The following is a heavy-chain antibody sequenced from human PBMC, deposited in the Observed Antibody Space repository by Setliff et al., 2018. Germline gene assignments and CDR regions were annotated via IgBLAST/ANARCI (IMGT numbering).Heavy chain of an antibody. CDR3: ARHATYYYGSGNLPFDS. J-gene: IGHJ4*02. CDR2: IMPGRDT. D-gene: IGHD3-10*01. Sequence: PSETLSLTCAVYGDSLSGYYWSWIRQSPKKGLEWIGEIMPGRDTLYSPSLESRLTITIDTSKIQFSLKLSSVTAADTAVYYCARHATYYYGSGNLPFDSWGQGTLVTVSS. V-gene: IGHV4-34*12. CDR1: GDSLSGYY.